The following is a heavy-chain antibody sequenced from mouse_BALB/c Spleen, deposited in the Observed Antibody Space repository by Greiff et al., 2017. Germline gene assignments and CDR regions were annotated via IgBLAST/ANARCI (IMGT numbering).Heavy chain of an antibody. V-gene: IGHV5-17*02. CDR3: ARSVYDYDGYAMDY. D-gene: IGHD2-4*01. CDR2: ISSGSSTI. CDR1: GFTFSSFG. Sequence: DVMLVESGGGLVQPGGSRKLSCAASGFTFSSFGMHWVRQAPEKGLEWVAYISSGSSTIYYADTVKGRFTISRDNPKNTLFLQMTSLRSEDTAMYYCARSVYDYDGYAMDYWGQGTSVTVSS. J-gene: IGHJ4*01.